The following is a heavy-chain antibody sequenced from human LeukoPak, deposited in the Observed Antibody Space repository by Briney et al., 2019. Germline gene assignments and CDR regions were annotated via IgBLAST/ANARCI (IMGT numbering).Heavy chain of an antibody. J-gene: IGHJ4*02. CDR2: VSDSGAIT. V-gene: IGHV3-23*01. CDR1: GFTFSSYA. D-gene: IGHD2-15*01. Sequence: RGSLRLSCAASGFTFSSYAMTWVRQAPGKGLEWVSSVSDSGAITVYADSVKGRFTISRDNSKNTLYLQMNSLRAEDTAIYYCAKEREAYCSGGSCYGSDKLFPADYWGQGSLVTVFS. CDR3: AKEREAYCSGGSCYGSDKLFPADY.